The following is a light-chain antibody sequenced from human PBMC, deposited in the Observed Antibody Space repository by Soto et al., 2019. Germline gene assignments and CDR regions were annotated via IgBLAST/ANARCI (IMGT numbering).Light chain of an antibody. CDR2: KAS. Sequence: DIQMTQSPSTLSGSVGDRVTITCRASQTISSWLAWYQQKPGKAPKLLIYKASTLKSGVPSRFRGSGSGTEFTLTISSLQPDDVATYYCQHDNSYSESFGQGTKVELK. CDR1: QTISSW. V-gene: IGKV1-5*03. J-gene: IGKJ1*01. CDR3: QHDNSYSES.